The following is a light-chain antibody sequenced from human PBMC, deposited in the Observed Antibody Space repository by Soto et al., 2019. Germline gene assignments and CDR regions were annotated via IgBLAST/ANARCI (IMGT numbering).Light chain of an antibody. CDR2: DVS. CDR1: TSDVGAYNY. J-gene: IGLJ2*01. Sequence: QSVLTQPASVSGSPGQSITISCTGTTSDVGAYNYVSWYQQHPGEAPRLMIYDVSYRPSGVSNRFSGSKSGNTASLTISGLRAEDEADYYCSSYSSISDVIFGGGTQLTVL. CDR3: SSYSSISDVI. V-gene: IGLV2-14*01.